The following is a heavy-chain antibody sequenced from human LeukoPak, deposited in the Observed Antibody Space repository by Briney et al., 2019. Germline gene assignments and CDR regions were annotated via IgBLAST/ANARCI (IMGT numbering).Heavy chain of an antibody. CDR3: ARERVRITMVRGAPYGMDV. CDR1: GYTFTGYY. V-gene: IGHV1-2*04. D-gene: IGHD3-10*01. Sequence: ASVNVSCKASGYTFTGYYMHWVRQAPGQGLEWMGWINPNSGGTNYAQKFQGWVTMTRDTSISPAYMELSRLRSDDTAVYYCARERVRITMVRGAPYGMDVWGQGTTVTVSS. CDR2: INPNSGGT. J-gene: IGHJ6*02.